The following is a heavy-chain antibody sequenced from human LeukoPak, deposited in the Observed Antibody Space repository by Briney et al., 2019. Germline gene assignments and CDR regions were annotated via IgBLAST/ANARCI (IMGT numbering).Heavy chain of an antibody. CDR2: IKQDGSEK. CDR1: GFTFSTYW. D-gene: IGHD3-10*01. CDR3: ARDLSRSFSMIRGLIQHREFDF. V-gene: IGHV3-7*01. Sequence: GGSLRLSCAASGFTFSTYWMSWVRQAPGKGLEWVANIKQDGSEKYYVDSVKGRFTISKDNAKNSLFLQMNSLRAEDTAVYYCARDLSRSFSMIRGLIQHREFDFWGRGTLVTVSS. J-gene: IGHJ4*02.